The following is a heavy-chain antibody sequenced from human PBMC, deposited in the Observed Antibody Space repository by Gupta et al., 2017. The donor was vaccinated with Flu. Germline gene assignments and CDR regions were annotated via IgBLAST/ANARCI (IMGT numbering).Heavy chain of an antibody. CDR1: GGSFSSHY. V-gene: IGHV4-4*07. J-gene: IGHJ4*02. D-gene: IGHD3-22*01. CDR2: FYASGGA. Sequence: QVQLQQSGPGLVKPSETLSLTCNVSGGSFSSHYWTWIRQPAGKGLEWMGRFYASGGATYNPSLKGRVSMSVDTSKNQFSLKLTAVTAADTAVYYCSSGYYYDSDGYFRDYWGRGTLVTVSS. CDR3: SSGYYYDSDGYFRDY.